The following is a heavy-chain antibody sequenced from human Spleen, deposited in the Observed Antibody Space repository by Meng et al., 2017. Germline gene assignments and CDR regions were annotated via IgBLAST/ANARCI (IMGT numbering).Heavy chain of an antibody. CDR1: GGSISTSGYD. CDR2: IGHSGIT. V-gene: IGHV4-39*01. J-gene: IGHJ5*02. D-gene: IGHD6-19*01. CDR3: VRSSGWVRTGFDP. Sequence: PQLQEPGAGRVKSSATLSLDASVSGGSISTSGYDWGWIRQPPGKGLEWIGSIGHSGITYYTPSLKSRVTVSIDTSKSQFSLKLTSVTAADTAVYYCVRSSGWVRTGFDPWGQGTLVTVSS.